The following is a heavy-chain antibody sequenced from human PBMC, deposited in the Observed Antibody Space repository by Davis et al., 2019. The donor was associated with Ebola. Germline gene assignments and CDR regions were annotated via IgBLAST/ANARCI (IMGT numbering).Heavy chain of an antibody. CDR3: TRLSGLFSSSSGALYFDL. CDR1: GASISSGFFC. D-gene: IGHD6-6*01. J-gene: IGHJ2*01. Sequence: SETLSLTCTVSGASISSGFFCWTWVRQPAGKGLEWIGHIYSSGSTKYNPSLESRVTISLDTSRNQFSLKLKSVTAADTAVYFCTRLSGLFSSSSGALYFDLWGRGTLVSVSS. CDR2: IYSSGST. V-gene: IGHV4-61*09.